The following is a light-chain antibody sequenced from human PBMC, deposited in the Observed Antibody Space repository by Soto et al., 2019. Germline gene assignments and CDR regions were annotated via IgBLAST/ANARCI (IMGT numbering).Light chain of an antibody. CDR3: QQSYSTLFT. V-gene: IGKV1-39*01. CDR2: AVS. Sequence: IQMTQFPSSLSASVGDRVTITCRAGQTVIRYLNWYQQKPGRAPNLLIYAVSNLQSGVPSRFSGSGSGTEFTLTISYLQPQEFATYYCQQSYSTLFTFGPGTKVEIK. CDR1: QTVIRY. J-gene: IGKJ3*01.